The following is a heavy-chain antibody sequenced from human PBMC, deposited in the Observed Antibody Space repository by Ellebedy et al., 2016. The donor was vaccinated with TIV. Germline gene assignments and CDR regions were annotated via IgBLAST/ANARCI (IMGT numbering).Heavy chain of an antibody. CDR3: ARGGGYSYGSLDFDY. Sequence: SETLSLTCTVSGGSISSSSYYWGWIRQPPGKGLEWIGSIYYSGTTYYNPSLKSRVTISVDTSKKQFSLKLSSVTAAGTAVYYCARGGGYSYGSLDFDYWGQGTLVTVSS. D-gene: IGHD5-18*01. CDR1: GGSISSSSYY. CDR2: IYYSGTT. J-gene: IGHJ4*02. V-gene: IGHV4-39*01.